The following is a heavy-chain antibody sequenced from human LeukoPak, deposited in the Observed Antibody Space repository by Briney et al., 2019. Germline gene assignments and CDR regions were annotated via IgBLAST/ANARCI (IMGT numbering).Heavy chain of an antibody. CDR1: GFTFSSYW. CDR2: IKEDGSEK. J-gene: IGHJ4*02. Sequence: QPGGSLRLSCAASGFTFSSYWMNWVRQAPGKGLEWVANIKEDGSEKYYVDSVKGRFTISRDNAKNSLYLQMNSLRAEDTAVYYCARDPSSLRDSFDYWGQGILVTVSS. CDR3: ARDPSSLRDSFDY. V-gene: IGHV3-7*01.